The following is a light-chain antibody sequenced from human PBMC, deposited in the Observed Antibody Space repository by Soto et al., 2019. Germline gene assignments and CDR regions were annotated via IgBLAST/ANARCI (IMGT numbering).Light chain of an antibody. CDR2: DAS. CDR3: QQRGNWPSLT. J-gene: IGKJ4*01. V-gene: IGKV3-11*01. Sequence: IVVTQSPSTLSLSPGERATLSCRASQSVSSQLAWYQQKPGQAPRLLIYDASNRATGIPARFRGGGSGTDFTLTISSLEPEDFAVYYCQQRGNWPSLTFGGGTKVDIK. CDR1: QSVSSQ.